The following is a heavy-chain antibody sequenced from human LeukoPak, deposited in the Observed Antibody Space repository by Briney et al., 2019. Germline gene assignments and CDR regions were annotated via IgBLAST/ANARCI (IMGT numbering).Heavy chain of an antibody. J-gene: IGHJ4*02. Sequence: GGSLRLSCAASGFTFNDAWMTWVRQAPGKGLEWVGRIKSKTDGGTTDYAAPVKGRLTISRDDSKTTLYLQMNSLKTEDTAVYYCTTTLAVAGTSMGYWGQGTLVTVSS. D-gene: IGHD6-19*01. V-gene: IGHV3-15*01. CDR1: GFTFNDAW. CDR2: IKSKTDGGTT. CDR3: TTTLAVAGTSMGY.